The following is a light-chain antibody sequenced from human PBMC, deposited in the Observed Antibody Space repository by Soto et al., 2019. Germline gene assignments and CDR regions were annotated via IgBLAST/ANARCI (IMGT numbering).Light chain of an antibody. J-gene: IGKJ1*01. Sequence: DIHMTQSPSSLSASLGDRVTVPXRASQSVSAYFNWYQQQPGXAPKXXXDSXSSLQSGGPSRLSGSGSGTDFTLTISSLQPEDFANYYCQQSYSTPQTFGQGTKVDIK. CDR2: SXS. CDR3: QQSYSTPQT. CDR1: QSVSAY. V-gene: IGKV1-39*01.